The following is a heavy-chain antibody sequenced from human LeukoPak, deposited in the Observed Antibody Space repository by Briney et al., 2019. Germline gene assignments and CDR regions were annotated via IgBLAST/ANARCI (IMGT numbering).Heavy chain of an antibody. V-gene: IGHV3-15*01. J-gene: IGHJ4*02. Sequence: GGSLRLSCAASGFIFNKAWMSWIRQAPGKGLEWVGRIKGKSAGGTTDYPAPAKGRFIISRDDSKNMVYLQMNSLKTDDTALYYCATDLGDYGDYIREWGQGTLVTVSS. D-gene: IGHD4-17*01. CDR3: ATDLGDYGDYIRE. CDR1: GFIFNKAW. CDR2: IKGKSAGGTT.